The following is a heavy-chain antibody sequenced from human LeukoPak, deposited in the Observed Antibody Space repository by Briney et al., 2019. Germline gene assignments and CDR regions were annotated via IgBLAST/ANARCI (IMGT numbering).Heavy chain of an antibody. V-gene: IGHV4-31*03. D-gene: IGHD5-24*01. Sequence: SQTLSLTCTVSGXSISSGDYYWSWIRQHPGKGLEWIGYIYYSGSTYYNPSLKSRVTISVDTSKNQFSLKLSSVTAADTAVYYCARGRDGYRAAHFDYWGQGTLVTVSS. CDR2: IYYSGST. J-gene: IGHJ4*02. CDR3: ARGRDGYRAAHFDY. CDR1: GXSISSGDYY.